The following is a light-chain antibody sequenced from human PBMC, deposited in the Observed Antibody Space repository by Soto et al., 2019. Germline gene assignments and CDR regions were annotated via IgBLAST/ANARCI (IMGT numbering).Light chain of an antibody. CDR1: QSINTW. CDR3: QQYNSHSSYT. V-gene: IGKV1-5*03. CDR2: KAS. Sequence: DIQMTQSPSTLSASVGDRVTITCRASQSINTWLAWYQQKPGKAPKLLIYKASSLGSGVPSRCSGSGSGTDFPLTISSLQPDDFAIYYCQQYNSHSSYTFGQGTKLEIK. J-gene: IGKJ2*01.